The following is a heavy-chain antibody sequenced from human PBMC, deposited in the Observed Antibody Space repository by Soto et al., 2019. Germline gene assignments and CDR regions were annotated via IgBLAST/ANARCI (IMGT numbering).Heavy chain of an antibody. Sequence: PSETLSLTCAVYGGSFSGYYWSWIRQPPGKGLEWIGEINHSGSTNYNPSLKSRVTISVDTSKNQFSLKLSSVTAADTAVYYCARGKGSSWYSGGMDVWGQGTTVTVS. V-gene: IGHV4-34*01. CDR3: ARGKGSSWYSGGMDV. CDR1: GGSFSGYY. CDR2: INHSGST. D-gene: IGHD6-13*01. J-gene: IGHJ6*02.